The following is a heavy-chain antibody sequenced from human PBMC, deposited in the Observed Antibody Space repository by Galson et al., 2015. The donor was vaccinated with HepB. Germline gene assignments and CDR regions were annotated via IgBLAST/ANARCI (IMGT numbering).Heavy chain of an antibody. CDR2: ITVGGGST. Sequence: SLRLSCAASTFTFSTSAMRWVRQAPGKGLEWVSAITVGGGSTYYPDSVKGRFTISRDNFQNRMYLQINSLRAEDTAVYYCATSGRIVVVGGDYYGMDGWGPGTPVTVSS. CDR1: TFTFSTSA. D-gene: IGHD2-15*01. CDR3: ATSGRIVVVGGDYYGMDG. J-gene: IGHJ6*02. V-gene: IGHV3-23*01.